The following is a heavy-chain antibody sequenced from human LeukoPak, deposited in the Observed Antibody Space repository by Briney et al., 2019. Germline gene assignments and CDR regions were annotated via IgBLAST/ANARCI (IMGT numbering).Heavy chain of an antibody. Sequence: GGSLRLSCAASGFTFDDYAMHWVRQAPGKGLEWVSLISGDGGSTYYADSVKGRFTISRDNSKNSLYLQVNSLRTEDTALYYCAKFTGWLQSAHDYFDYWGQGTLVTVSS. D-gene: IGHD5-24*01. CDR3: AKFTGWLQSAHDYFDY. J-gene: IGHJ4*02. CDR1: GFTFDDYA. CDR2: ISGDGGST. V-gene: IGHV3-43*02.